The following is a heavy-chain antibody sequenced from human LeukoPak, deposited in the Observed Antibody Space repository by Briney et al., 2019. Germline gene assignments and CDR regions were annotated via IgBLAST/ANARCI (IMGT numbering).Heavy chain of an antibody. Sequence: GSSVKVSCKASGGTLSSYAISWVRQAPGQGLEWMGGIIPIFGTANYAQKFQGRVTITTDESTSTAYMELSSLRSEDTAVYYCARGPTSRDGYKYFDYWGQGTLVTVSS. CDR3: ARGPTSRDGYKYFDY. J-gene: IGHJ4*02. CDR2: IIPIFGTA. V-gene: IGHV1-69*05. D-gene: IGHD5-24*01. CDR1: GGTLSSYA.